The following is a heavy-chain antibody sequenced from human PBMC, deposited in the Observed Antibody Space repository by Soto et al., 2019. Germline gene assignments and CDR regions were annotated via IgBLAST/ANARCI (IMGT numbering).Heavy chain of an antibody. V-gene: IGHV4-59*01. CDR3: ARYSSSLLTPNYNWFDP. D-gene: IGHD6-6*01. J-gene: IGHJ5*02. CDR1: GGSISSYY. CDR2: IYYSGST. Sequence: PSETLSLTCTVSGGSISSYYWSWIRQPPGKGLEWIGYIYYSGSTNYNPSLKSRVTISVDTSKNQFSLKLSSVTAADTAVYYCARYSSSLLTPNYNWFDPWGQGTLVTVSS.